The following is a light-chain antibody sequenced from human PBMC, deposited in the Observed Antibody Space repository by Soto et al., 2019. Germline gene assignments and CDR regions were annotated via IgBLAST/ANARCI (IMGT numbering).Light chain of an antibody. CDR1: QSVSLS. J-gene: IGKJ1*01. CDR3: QERTGWPPWT. Sequence: EIVLTQSPATLSLSPGGRATLSCRASQSVSLSLAWYQQKPGQAPRLLIYDASKRASGFAARFSGSGSGTDFTLTISSIEPEDFAVYYCQERTGWPPWTFGQGTKVEIE. V-gene: IGKV3-11*01. CDR2: DAS.